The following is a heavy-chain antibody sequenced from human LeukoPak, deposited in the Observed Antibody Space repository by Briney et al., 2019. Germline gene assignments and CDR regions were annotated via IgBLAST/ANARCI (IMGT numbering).Heavy chain of an antibody. CDR3: ARGGWNYYDSSGYYLPFDY. CDR1: TFISXA. Sequence: TFISXAIXXXRQAPGXGLEXXGXXIPIFGTANYAQKFQGRVTITTDESTSTAYMELSSLRSEDTAVYYCARGGWNYYDSSGYYLPFDYWGQGTLVTVSP. J-gene: IGHJ4*02. D-gene: IGHD3-22*01. V-gene: IGHV1-69*05. CDR2: XIPIFGTA.